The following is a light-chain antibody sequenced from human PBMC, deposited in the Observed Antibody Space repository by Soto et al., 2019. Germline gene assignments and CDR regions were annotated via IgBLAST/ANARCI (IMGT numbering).Light chain of an antibody. CDR1: QSVSNN. J-gene: IGKJ4*01. CDR2: DAS. CDR3: QQYNNWSPLT. Sequence: EIVMTQSPATLSVSPGERATLSCRASQSVSNNLAWYQQKPGQAPRLLIYDASTRATGIPARFSGSGSGTQFTLTISSLQSEDFAVYYCQQYNNWSPLTFGGGTKVEIK. V-gene: IGKV3-15*01.